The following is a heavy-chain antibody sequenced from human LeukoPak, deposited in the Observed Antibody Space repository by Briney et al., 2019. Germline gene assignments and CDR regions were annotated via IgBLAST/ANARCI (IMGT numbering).Heavy chain of an antibody. J-gene: IGHJ6*03. V-gene: IGHV3-23*01. Sequence: GGSLRLSCAASGFTFSSYAMSWVRQAPGKGLKWVSTINDNGAGTYYADSVKGRSTISRDNSYNTVSLQMNSLRDEDTGVYYCAKGLRTGVGPYMGYHYYMDVWGKGATGTVSS. D-gene: IGHD3-16*01. CDR2: INDNGAGT. CDR1: GFTFSSYA. CDR3: AKGLRTGVGPYMGYHYYMDV.